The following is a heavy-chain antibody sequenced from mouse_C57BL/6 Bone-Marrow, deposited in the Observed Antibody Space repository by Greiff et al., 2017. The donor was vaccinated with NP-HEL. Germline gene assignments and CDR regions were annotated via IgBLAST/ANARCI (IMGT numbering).Heavy chain of an antibody. CDR2: VYPYNGGT. D-gene: IGHD2-4*01. CDR3: ARGEIYYDYDKGMDY. V-gene: IGHV1-36*01. CDR1: GFTFTDYY. J-gene: IGHJ4*01. Sequence: EVQLQESGPVLVKPGPSVKISCKASGFTFTDYYMHWVKQSHGKSLEWIGLVYPYNGGTSYNQKFKGKATLTVDTSSSTAYMERNSLTYEDSAVYYCARGEIYYDYDKGMDYWGQGTSVTVSS.